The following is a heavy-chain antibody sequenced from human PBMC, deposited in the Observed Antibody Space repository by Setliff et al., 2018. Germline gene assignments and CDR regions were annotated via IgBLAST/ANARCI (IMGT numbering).Heavy chain of an antibody. CDR1: GGSINNYY. J-gene: IGHJ4*02. V-gene: IGHV4-59*12. CDR3: ARGRRTTVTH. CDR2: ISYSGKT. D-gene: IGHD4-17*01. Sequence: PSETLSLTCTVSGGSINNYYWSWVRQPPGKGLEWLGYISYSGKTNYNPSLKSRVTISVDTSKNQFSLKLTSVTAADTAVYYCARGRRTTVTHWGQGTLVTVSS.